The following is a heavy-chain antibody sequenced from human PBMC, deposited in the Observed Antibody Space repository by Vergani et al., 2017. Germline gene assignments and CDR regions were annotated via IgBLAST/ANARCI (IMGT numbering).Heavy chain of an antibody. D-gene: IGHD4-23*01. CDR3: ARDFWDGGNTDTYGMDV. Sequence: QVQLVQSGAEVKKPGSSVKVSCKASGGTFSSYTISWVRQAPGQGLEWMGRIIPILGIANYAQKFQGRVTITADKSTSTAYMELSSLRSEDTAVYYCARDFWDGGNTDTYGMDVWGQGTTVTVAS. CDR2: IIPILGIA. J-gene: IGHJ6*02. V-gene: IGHV1-69*08. CDR1: GGTFSSYT.